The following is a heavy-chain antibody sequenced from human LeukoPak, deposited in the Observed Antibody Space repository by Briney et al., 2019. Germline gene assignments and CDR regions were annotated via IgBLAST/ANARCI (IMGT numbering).Heavy chain of an antibody. J-gene: IGHJ4*02. CDR1: GFTFSSYS. V-gene: IGHV3-21*01. CDR3: ARGGPLPRYCSSTSCYRDY. Sequence: GGSLRLSCAASGFTFSSYSMNWVRQASGKGLEWVSSISSSSSYIYYADSVKGRFTISRDNAKNSLYLQMNSLRAEDTAVYYCARGGPLPRYCSSTSCYRDYWGQGTLVTVSS. D-gene: IGHD2-2*01. CDR2: ISSSSSYI.